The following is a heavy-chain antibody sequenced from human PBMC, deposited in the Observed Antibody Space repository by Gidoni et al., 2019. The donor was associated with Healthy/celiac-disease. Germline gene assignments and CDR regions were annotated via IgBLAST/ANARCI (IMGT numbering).Heavy chain of an antibody. CDR1: GFSLSNARMG. J-gene: IGHJ4*02. CDR3: ARTQRAARQVDY. V-gene: IGHV2-26*01. D-gene: IGHD6-6*01. CDR2: IFSNDEK. Sequence: QVTLKESVPVLVKPTETLTLTCTVSGFSLSNARMGVSWIRQPPGKALEWLAHIFSNDEKSYSTSLKSRLTISKDTSKSQVVLTMTNMDPVDTATYYCARTQRAARQVDYWGQGTLVTVSS.